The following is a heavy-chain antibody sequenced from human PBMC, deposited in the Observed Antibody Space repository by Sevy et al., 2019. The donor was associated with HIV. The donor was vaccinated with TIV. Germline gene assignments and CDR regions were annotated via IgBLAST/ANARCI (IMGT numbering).Heavy chain of an antibody. V-gene: IGHV4-4*07. Sequence: SETLSLTCSVSGVSISEYHWNWIRQSAGNRLEWIGRISSSGNSYYNSSFKSRVTISLDTSKNQFSLKLRSATVADTAFYFCARGRAMIDFWGQGIMVTVSS. CDR2: ISSSGNS. CDR3: ARGRAMIDF. J-gene: IGHJ4*02. CDR1: GVSISEYH.